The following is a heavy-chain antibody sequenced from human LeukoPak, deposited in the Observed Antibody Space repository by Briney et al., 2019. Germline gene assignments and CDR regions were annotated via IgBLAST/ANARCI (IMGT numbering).Heavy chain of an antibody. D-gene: IGHD5-24*01. CDR1: GFTFSSYA. CDR2: ISYDGSNK. J-gene: IGHJ4*02. CDR3: ARPGAIRDGYSDFDY. V-gene: IGHV3-30-3*01. Sequence: GGSLTLSCAASGFTFSSYAMHWVRQAPGKGLEWVAVISYDGSNKYYADSVKGRFTISRDNSKNTLYLQMNSLRAEDTAVYYCARPGAIRDGYSDFDYWGQGTLVTVSS.